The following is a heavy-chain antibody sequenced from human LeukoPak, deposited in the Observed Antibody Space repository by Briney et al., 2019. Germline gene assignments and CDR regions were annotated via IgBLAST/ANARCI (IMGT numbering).Heavy chain of an antibody. V-gene: IGHV4-30-4*01. CDR1: GGSISSGDYY. D-gene: IGHD6-13*01. CDR3: ARGVGSSWYGD. J-gene: IGHJ4*02. CDR2: IYYSGST. Sequence: SQTLSLTCTVSGGSISSGDYYWTWIRQPPGKGLEWIGYIYYSGSTYYNPSLKSRLTISVDTSKKQFSLKLTSVTAADTAVYFCARGVGSSWYGDWGQGTQVTVSS.